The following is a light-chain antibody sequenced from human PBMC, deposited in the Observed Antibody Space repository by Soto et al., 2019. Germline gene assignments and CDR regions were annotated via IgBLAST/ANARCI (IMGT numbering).Light chain of an antibody. Sequence: QSVLTPPASVSGSSGPSITISCNGTSSDVGSYNRVSWYQQHPCKAPKLMIYEVSKRPSGVSTRFSGSKSGNTSSLTISGLQAEDEADYYCCSYAGSFYVFGTGTKVTVL. CDR1: SSDVGSYNR. J-gene: IGLJ1*01. V-gene: IGLV2-23*02. CDR3: CSYAGSFYV. CDR2: EVS.